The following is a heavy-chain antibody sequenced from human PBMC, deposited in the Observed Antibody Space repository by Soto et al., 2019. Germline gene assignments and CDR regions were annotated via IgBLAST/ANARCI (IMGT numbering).Heavy chain of an antibody. J-gene: IGHJ5*02. Sequence: PGGSLRLSFAASGFTFSSYSMNWVRQAPGKGLEWVSYISSSSSTIYYADSVKGRFTISRDNTKNSLYLQMNSLRDEDTAVYYCATEKSAGTKVWFDPGGQGTLVTVSS. CDR2: ISSSSSTI. CDR1: GFTFSSYS. CDR3: ATEKSAGTKVWFDP. V-gene: IGHV3-48*02. D-gene: IGHD1-1*01.